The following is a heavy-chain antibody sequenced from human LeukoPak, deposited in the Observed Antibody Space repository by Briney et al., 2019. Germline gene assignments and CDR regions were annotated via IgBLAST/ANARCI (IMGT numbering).Heavy chain of an antibody. Sequence: ASVKVSCKASGYTFTSYYMHWVRQAPGQGLEWMGMINPSVGSTTYAQKFQGRVTMTRDTSTSTVYMELSSLRSEDTAVYYCARAPFSGGRHRFDYWGQGTLVTVSS. D-gene: IGHD2-15*01. CDR3: ARAPFSGGRHRFDY. CDR1: GYTFTSYY. J-gene: IGHJ4*02. V-gene: IGHV1-46*01. CDR2: INPSVGST.